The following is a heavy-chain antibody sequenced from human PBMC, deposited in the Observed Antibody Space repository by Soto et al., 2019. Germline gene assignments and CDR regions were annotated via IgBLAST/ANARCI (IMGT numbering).Heavy chain of an antibody. V-gene: IGHV1-69*01. CDR2: IIPVFGPA. CDR1: GGTLKNSA. CDR3: GRGGSWAKVDS. Sequence: QVQLVQSGAEVKKPGSSVRVSCKASGGTLKNSAISWVRQAPGQGLEWMGGIIPVFGPALYTQKFQGRVTITADESTNTACLDVSSLRSEDTAGYYCGRGGSWAKVDSWGPGTLVTVSS. J-gene: IGHJ4*02. D-gene: IGHD6-13*01.